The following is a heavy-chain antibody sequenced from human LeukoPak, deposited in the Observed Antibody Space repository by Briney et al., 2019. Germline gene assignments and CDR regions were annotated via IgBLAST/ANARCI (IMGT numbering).Heavy chain of an antibody. CDR1: GGSISSGSYY. CDR2: IYHSGST. Sequence: PSETLSLTCTVSGGSISSGSYYWSWIRQPAGKGLEWIGSIYHSGSTYYNPSLKSRVTISVDTSKDQFSLKLSSVTAADTAVYYCARGDDTVRSGSYRMAYYYYYYMDVWGKGTTVTVSS. J-gene: IGHJ6*03. D-gene: IGHD1-26*01. CDR3: ARGDDTVRSGSYRMAYYYYYYMDV. V-gene: IGHV4-39*07.